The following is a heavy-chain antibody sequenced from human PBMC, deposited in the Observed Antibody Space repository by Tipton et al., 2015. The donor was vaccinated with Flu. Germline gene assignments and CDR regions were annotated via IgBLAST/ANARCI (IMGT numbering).Heavy chain of an antibody. D-gene: IGHD3-22*01. Sequence: EVQLVQSGAEVKKPGESLKISCKGSGYSFTSYWIGWVRQMPGKGLEWMGIIYPGDSDTRYSPSFQGQVTISADKSISTAYLQWSSLKASDTAMYYCATNKYYYDSSGGTIGAFDIWGQGTMVPVSS. J-gene: IGHJ3*02. CDR3: ATNKYYYDSSGGTIGAFDI. V-gene: IGHV5-51*01. CDR1: GYSFTSYW. CDR2: IYPGDSDT.